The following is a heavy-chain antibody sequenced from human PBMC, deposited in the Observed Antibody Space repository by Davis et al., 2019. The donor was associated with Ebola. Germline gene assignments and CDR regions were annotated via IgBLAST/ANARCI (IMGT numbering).Heavy chain of an antibody. V-gene: IGHV5-51*01. CDR2: IYPGDSDT. Sequence: GESLKISCKASGYSFTNYWIGWVRQMPGKGLEWLGIIYPGDSDTRYSPSFQGQVTISADKSTSTAYLQWSSLKASDTAIYYCARSTLGGKSGRWFDPWGQGTLVTVSS. CDR1: GYSFTNYW. J-gene: IGHJ5*02. D-gene: IGHD4-23*01. CDR3: ARSTLGGKSGRWFDP.